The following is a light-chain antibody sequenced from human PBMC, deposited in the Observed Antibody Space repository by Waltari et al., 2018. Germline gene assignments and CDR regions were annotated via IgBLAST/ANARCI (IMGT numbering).Light chain of an antibody. CDR2: KNK. J-gene: IGLJ2*01. CDR1: TSNIGNNY. Sequence: QSVLTQPPSASATPGQRVTISCTGSTSNIGNNYVYWYQQLPGTAPQLLIYKNKQRPSGVPDRCSGSQSGASASLAISGLRSEDEADYDGAAGDDSLSGVSFGGGTKLTVL. V-gene: IGLV1-47*01. CDR3: AAGDDSLSGVS.